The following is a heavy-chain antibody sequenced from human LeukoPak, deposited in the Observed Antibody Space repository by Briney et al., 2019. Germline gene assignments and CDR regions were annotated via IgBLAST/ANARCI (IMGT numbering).Heavy chain of an antibody. D-gene: IGHD1-20*01. CDR2: MHSGGSV. CDR1: GFSITSNY. Sequence: GGSLRLSCAASGFSITSNYMNWVRQAPGRGLQWVSAMHSGGSVNYADSVKGRFTISRDYSTNTLFLQINSLRADDTAFYYCARGRGYTCSAYDYWGQGTLVTVSS. CDR3: ARGRGYTCSAYDY. V-gene: IGHV3-53*01. J-gene: IGHJ4*02.